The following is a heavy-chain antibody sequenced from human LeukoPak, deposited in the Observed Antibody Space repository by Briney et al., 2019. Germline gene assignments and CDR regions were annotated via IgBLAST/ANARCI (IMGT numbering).Heavy chain of an antibody. CDR1: GGSISSNSYY. J-gene: IGHJ4*02. V-gene: IGHV4-39*01. Sequence: SETLSLTCAVSGGSISSNSYYWGWIRQPPGKGLEWIGSIYYSGSTCYNPSLKSRVTISVDTSKNQFSLKLSSVTAADTAVYYCARTRYYYNSRSYGAPYYFDYWGQGTLVTVSS. D-gene: IGHD3-10*01. CDR2: IYYSGST. CDR3: ARTRYYYNSRSYGAPYYFDY.